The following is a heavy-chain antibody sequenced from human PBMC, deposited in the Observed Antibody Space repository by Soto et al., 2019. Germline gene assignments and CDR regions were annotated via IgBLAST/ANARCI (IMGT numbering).Heavy chain of an antibody. CDR3: ATLYSGSSIRIDP. D-gene: IGHD1-26*01. CDR2: ISSSSSYI. CDR1: GFTFSSYS. V-gene: IGHV3-21*01. Sequence: PGGSLRLSCAASGFTFSSYSMNWVRQVPGKGLEWVSSISSSSSYIYYADSVKGRFTISRDNAKNSLYLQMNSLRAEDTAVYYCATLYSGSSIRIDPWGQGTLVTVSS. J-gene: IGHJ5*02.